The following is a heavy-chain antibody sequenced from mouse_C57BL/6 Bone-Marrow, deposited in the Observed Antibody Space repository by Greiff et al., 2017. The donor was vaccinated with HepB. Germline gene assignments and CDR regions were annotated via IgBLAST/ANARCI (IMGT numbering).Heavy chain of an antibody. D-gene: IGHD2-2*01. CDR2: IYPGSGST. Sequence: VQLQQPGAELVKPGASVKMSCKASGYTFTSYWITWVKQRPGQGLEWIGDIYPGSGSTNYNEKFKSKATLTVDTSSSTAYMQLSSLTSEDSAVYYCARTGLRRWVYFDYWGQGTTLTVSS. CDR1: GYTFTSYW. J-gene: IGHJ2*01. V-gene: IGHV1-55*01. CDR3: ARTGLRRWVYFDY.